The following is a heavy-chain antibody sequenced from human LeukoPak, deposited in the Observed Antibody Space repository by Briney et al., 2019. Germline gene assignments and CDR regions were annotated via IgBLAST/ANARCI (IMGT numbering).Heavy chain of an antibody. Sequence: PSGTLSLTCAVSGGSISSSNWWSWVRQPPGKGLERIGEIYHSGSTNYNPSLKSRVTISVDKSENQFSLKLSSVTAADTAVYYCATWGATDAFDIWGQGTMVTVSS. J-gene: IGHJ3*02. CDR3: ATWGATDAFDI. CDR2: IYHSGST. CDR1: GGSISSSNW. D-gene: IGHD1-26*01. V-gene: IGHV4-4*02.